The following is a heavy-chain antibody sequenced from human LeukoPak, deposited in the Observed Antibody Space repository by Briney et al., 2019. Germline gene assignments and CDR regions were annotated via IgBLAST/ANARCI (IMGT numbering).Heavy chain of an antibody. J-gene: IGHJ5*02. V-gene: IGHV3-74*01. CDR3: VRGGPSTWS. D-gene: IGHD2-15*01. CDR2: INDDGSDT. CDR1: GFTFSSYW. Sequence: GSLRLSCAASGFTFSSYWMHWVRQVPGKRPVGGSRINDDGSDTVYADSVRGGFTISRDDAKNTVYLQMNNLRAEDTAVYYCVRGGPSTWSWGQGTLVTVSS.